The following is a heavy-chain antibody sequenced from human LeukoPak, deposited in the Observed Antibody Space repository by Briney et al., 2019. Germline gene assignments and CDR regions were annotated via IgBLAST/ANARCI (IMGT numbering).Heavy chain of an antibody. Sequence: GGSLRLSCAASGFTFSSYSMNWVRQAPGKGLEWVSSISSSSSYIYYADSVKGRFTISRDNAKNSLYLQMNSLRAEDTAVYYCARVGVTTFYYMDVWGKGTTVTVSS. CDR3: ARVGVTTFYYMDV. CDR2: ISSSSSYI. J-gene: IGHJ6*03. V-gene: IGHV3-21*01. D-gene: IGHD4-11*01. CDR1: GFTFSSYS.